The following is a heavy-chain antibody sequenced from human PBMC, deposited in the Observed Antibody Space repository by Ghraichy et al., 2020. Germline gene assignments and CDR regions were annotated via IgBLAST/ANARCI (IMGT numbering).Heavy chain of an antibody. CDR3: ARLVGNSWFDY. CDR2: AYYRSKWFT. J-gene: IGHJ4*02. D-gene: IGHD6-13*01. Sequence: SQTLSLTCAISGDTVSSNSATWNWIRPSPSRGLEWLGRAYYRSKWFTDYAVSVKSRTTINPDTSKNQFSLQLNSVTPEDTAVYYCARLVGNSWFDYWGQGTLVTVSS. V-gene: IGHV6-1*01. CDR1: GDTVSSNSAT.